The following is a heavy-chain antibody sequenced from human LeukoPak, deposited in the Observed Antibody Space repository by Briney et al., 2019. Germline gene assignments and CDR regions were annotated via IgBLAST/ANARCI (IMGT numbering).Heavy chain of an antibody. CDR1: GFTFSSYA. D-gene: IGHD3-22*01. CDR3: ARGLSVTYYYDSSGYYRLDY. V-gene: IGHV3-64*01. CDR2: ISSNGGGT. Sequence: GGSLRLSCAASGFTFSSYAMHWVRQAPGKGLEYVSAISSNGGGTYYANSVKGRFTISRDNSKNTLYLQMGSLRAEDMAVYYCARGLSVTYYYDSSGYYRLDYWGQGTPVTVSS. J-gene: IGHJ4*02.